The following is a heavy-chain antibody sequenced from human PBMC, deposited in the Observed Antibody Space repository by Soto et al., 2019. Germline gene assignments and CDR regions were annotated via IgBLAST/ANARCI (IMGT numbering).Heavy chain of an antibody. Sequence: AGGSLRLSCAASGFTISSYGMHWVRQAPGKGLEWVAVISYDGSNKYYADSVKGRFTISRDNSKNTLYLQMNSLRAEDTAVYYCAKLYYYDSSGLGRFDYWGQGTLVTVSS. CDR1: GFTISSYG. V-gene: IGHV3-30*18. CDR2: ISYDGSNK. CDR3: AKLYYYDSSGLGRFDY. J-gene: IGHJ4*02. D-gene: IGHD3-22*01.